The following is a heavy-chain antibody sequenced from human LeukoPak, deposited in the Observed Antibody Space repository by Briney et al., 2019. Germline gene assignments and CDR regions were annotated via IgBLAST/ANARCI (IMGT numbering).Heavy chain of an antibody. Sequence: ASVKVSCKASGYTFTDYYMHWVRQAPGQGLEWMGWINPNSGGTNYAQKFQGRVTMTRDTSISTAYMELSRLRSDDTAVYYCARGAELRYFDWLLFWSFAFDIWGQGTMVTVSS. CDR3: ARGAELRYFDWLLFWSFAFDI. D-gene: IGHD3-9*01. J-gene: IGHJ3*02. CDR2: INPNSGGT. CDR1: GYTFTDYY. V-gene: IGHV1-2*02.